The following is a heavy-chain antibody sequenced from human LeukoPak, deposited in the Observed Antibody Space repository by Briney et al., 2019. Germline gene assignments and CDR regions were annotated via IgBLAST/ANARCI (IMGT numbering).Heavy chain of an antibody. Sequence: SETLSLTCTVSGGSIGSYYWSWIRQPPGKGLEWIGEINHSGSTNYNPSLKSRVTISVDTSKNQFSLKLSSVTAADTAVYYCAREQHQSYDDYFDYWGQGTLVTVSS. V-gene: IGHV4-34*01. D-gene: IGHD3-22*01. CDR2: INHSGST. CDR1: GGSIGSYY. CDR3: AREQHQSYDDYFDY. J-gene: IGHJ4*02.